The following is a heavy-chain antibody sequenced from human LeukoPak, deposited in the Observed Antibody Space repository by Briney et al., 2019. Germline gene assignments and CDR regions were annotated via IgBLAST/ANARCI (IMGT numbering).Heavy chain of an antibody. J-gene: IGHJ4*02. CDR2: IKSKTYGGTT. CDR1: GFNFSNAW. V-gene: IGHV3-15*01. CDR3: TTVDSIGYF. D-gene: IGHD3-22*01. Sequence: GGSLRLSCAASGFNFSNAWMSWVRQAPGKGLEWVGRIKSKTYGGTTDYAAPVKGRFSISRDDSKNTLYLQMNSLKTEDTAVYYCTTVDSIGYFWGQGTLVTVFS.